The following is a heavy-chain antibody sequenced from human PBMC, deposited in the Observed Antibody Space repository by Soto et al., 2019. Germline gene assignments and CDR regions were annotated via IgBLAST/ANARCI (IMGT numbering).Heavy chain of an antibody. V-gene: IGHV4-61*01. Sequence: QVQLQESGPGLVKPSETLSLTCTVSGGSVSSGSYYWSWIRQPPGKGLEWIGYIYYSGSTNYNPSLKSRVTIPVDTSKNQFSLKLSSVTAADTAVYYWARGFRFSVMDVWGQGTTVTVSS. CDR1: GGSVSSGSYY. J-gene: IGHJ6*02. D-gene: IGHD3-10*01. CDR3: ARGFRFSVMDV. CDR2: IYYSGST.